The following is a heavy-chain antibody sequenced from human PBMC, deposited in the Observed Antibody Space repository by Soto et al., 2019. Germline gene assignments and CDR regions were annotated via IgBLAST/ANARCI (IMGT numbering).Heavy chain of an antibody. J-gene: IGHJ4*02. V-gene: IGHV1-3*01. CDR2: INAGNGNT. CDR1: GYTFTSYA. CDR3: ARDSNGYCSGGSCLG. Sequence: GASVKVSCKASGYTFTSYAMNWVGQAPGQRLEWMGWINAGNGNTKYSQKFQGRVTITRDTSASTAYMELGSLRSEDTAVYYCARDSNGYCSGGSCLGWGQGTLVTVSS. D-gene: IGHD2-15*01.